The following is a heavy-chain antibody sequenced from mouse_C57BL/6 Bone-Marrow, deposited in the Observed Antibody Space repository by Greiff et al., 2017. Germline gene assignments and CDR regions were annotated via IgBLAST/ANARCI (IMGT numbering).Heavy chain of an antibody. J-gene: IGHJ3*01. D-gene: IGHD2-1*01. Sequence: QVHVKQSGAELAKPGASVTLSCKASGYTFTSYWMHWVKQRPGQGLEWIGYINPSSGYTKYNQKFKDKATLTADKSSSTAYMQLSSLTYEDSAVYYCARAGALWYAWFAYWGKGTLVTVSA. CDR3: ARAGALWYAWFAY. CDR2: INPSSGYT. V-gene: IGHV1-7*01. CDR1: GYTFTSYW.